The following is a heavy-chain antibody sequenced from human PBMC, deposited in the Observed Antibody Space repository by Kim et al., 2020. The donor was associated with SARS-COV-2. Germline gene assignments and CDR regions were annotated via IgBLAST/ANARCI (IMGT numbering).Heavy chain of an antibody. Sequence: SETLSLTCAVYGGSFSGYYWSWIRQPPGKGLEWIGEINHSGSTNYNPSLKSRVTISVDTSKNQFSLKLSSVTAADTAVYYCARRHGLGDYWGQGTLVTVS. CDR2: INHSGST. J-gene: IGHJ4*02. V-gene: IGHV4-34*01. CDR1: GGSFSGYY. CDR3: ARRHGLGDY. D-gene: IGHD3-10*01.